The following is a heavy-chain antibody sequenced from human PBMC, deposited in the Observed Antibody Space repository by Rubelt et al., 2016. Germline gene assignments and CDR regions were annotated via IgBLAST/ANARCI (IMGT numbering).Heavy chain of an antibody. CDR3: AAGLRTARGSHYGLDV. Sequence: QVQLVQSGAEVKKPGASVKVSCKVSGYTFTELSMHWVRQAPGKGLEWLGGFITDVGATVYAPKFQGRVAMTEETSSDTAYMELSSLRSDDTAVYYCAAGLRTARGSHYGLDVWGQGTTVTVSS. J-gene: IGHJ6*02. CDR2: FITDVGAT. V-gene: IGHV1-24*01. D-gene: IGHD3-10*01. CDR1: GYTFTELS.